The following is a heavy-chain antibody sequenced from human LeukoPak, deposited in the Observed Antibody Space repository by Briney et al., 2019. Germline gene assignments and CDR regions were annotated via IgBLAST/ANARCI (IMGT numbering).Heavy chain of an antibody. D-gene: IGHD1-26*01. J-gene: IGHJ3*02. CDR2: FTGSGGST. CDR1: GFTFSSYA. V-gene: IGHV3-23*01. CDR3: ATHPSGGGPGGAFDI. Sequence: GVSLRLSCASSGFTFSSYAMSWVRRAPGKGREGVSAFTGSGGSTYYADSVRGRFTISGDNSKNTLYLQMNSLRAEDTAVYYCATHPSGGGPGGAFDIWGQGTMVTVSS.